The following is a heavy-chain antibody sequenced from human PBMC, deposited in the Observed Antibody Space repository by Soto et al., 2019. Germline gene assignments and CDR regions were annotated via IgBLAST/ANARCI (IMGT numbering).Heavy chain of an antibody. J-gene: IGHJ4*02. V-gene: IGHV4-39*01. D-gene: IGHD5-12*01. Sequence: SETLSLTCTASGGSIIHSSYYWGWIRAPPGKGLEWIGHIYYSGTSYSNPSLKGRVTLSVDTSKNQFSLKLNSVTAADTAVYYRTKLPRRWLKSEYWGQGTLVTVSA. CDR3: TKLPRRWLKSEY. CDR1: GGSIIHSSYY. CDR2: IYYSGTS.